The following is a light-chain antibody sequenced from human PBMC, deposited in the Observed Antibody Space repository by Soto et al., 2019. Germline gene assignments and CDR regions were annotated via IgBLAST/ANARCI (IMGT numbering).Light chain of an antibody. CDR2: CAS. V-gene: IGKV3-20*01. CDR3: QQYGSSPQT. CDR1: QSVSSSY. J-gene: IGKJ2*01. Sequence: EIVLTQSPGTLSLSPGERATLSCRASQSVSSSYLAWYQQKPGQAPRLLIYCASSRATGIPDRFSGSGSGTDFTLTISRLEPEDLAVYCCQQYGSSPQTFGQGTKLEIK.